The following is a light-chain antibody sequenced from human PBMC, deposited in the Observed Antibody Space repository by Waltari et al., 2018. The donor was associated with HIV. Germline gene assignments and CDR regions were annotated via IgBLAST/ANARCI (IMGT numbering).Light chain of an antibody. CDR1: ASVIGRYNY. V-gene: IGLV2-14*03. CDR2: DVN. CDR3: ASYTVNSTGV. J-gene: IGLJ1*01. Sequence: QSSLSQPASVSASPGQSVAISCSGSASVIGRYNYVSWYQQHPDKTPRLILFDVNNRPSGISDRFSGSKSGTTASLTISTVETDDEADYYCASYTVNSTGVFGSGTKLTVL.